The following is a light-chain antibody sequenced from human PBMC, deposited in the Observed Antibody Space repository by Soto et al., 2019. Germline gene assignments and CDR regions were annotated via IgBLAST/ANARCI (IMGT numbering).Light chain of an antibody. CDR2: EVS. CDR3: RSFTSSNTVV. V-gene: IGLV2-18*02. Sequence: QSALTQPPSVSGSPGQSVTISCTGTSSDVGSYNRVSWYQQPPGTAPKLIIYEVSNRPSGVPDRFFGSKSGNTASLTISGLQAENEADYYCRSFTSSNTVVFGGGTKLTLL. J-gene: IGLJ2*01. CDR1: SSDVGSYNR.